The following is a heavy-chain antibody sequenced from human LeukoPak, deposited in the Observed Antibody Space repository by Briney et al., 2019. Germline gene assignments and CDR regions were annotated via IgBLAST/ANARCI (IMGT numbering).Heavy chain of an antibody. CDR3: AKDHLYYYDSSGIADY. CDR1: GFTFDDYA. Sequence: PGGSLRLSCAASGFTFDDYAMHWVRQAPGKGLEWVSLISGDGDSTYYADSVKGRFTISRDNSRNSLYLQMNSLRAEDTAVYYCAKDHLYYYDSSGIADYWGQGTLVTVSS. V-gene: IGHV3-43*02. D-gene: IGHD3-22*01. J-gene: IGHJ4*02. CDR2: ISGDGDST.